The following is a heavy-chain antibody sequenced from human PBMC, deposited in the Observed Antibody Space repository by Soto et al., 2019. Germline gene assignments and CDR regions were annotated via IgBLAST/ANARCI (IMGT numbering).Heavy chain of an antibody. CDR1: GGFISSGDYY. Sequence: QVQLQESGPGLVKPSQTLSLTCTVSGGFISSGDYYWNWIRQLPGKGLEWIGYIEHSGSSFYNPSLKGRVALALDTSKNLFSLKLNSVTAADTAVYYCAREVVPATVDFYYYYIDFWGKGTTVTVSS. CDR3: AREVVPATVDFYYYYIDF. D-gene: IGHD2-2*01. CDR2: IEHSGSS. J-gene: IGHJ6*03. V-gene: IGHV4-31*03.